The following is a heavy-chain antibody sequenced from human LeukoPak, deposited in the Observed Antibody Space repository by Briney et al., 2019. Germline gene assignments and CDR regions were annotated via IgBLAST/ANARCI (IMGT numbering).Heavy chain of an antibody. CDR3: ASGASMVRGVIDYYYYMDV. CDR2: IYYSGST. D-gene: IGHD3-10*01. V-gene: IGHV4-39*01. Sequence: SETLSLTCTVSGGSISSSSYYWGWIRQPPGKGLEWIGSIYYSGSTYYNPSLKSRVTISVDTSKNKFSLKLSSVTAADTAVYYCASGASMVRGVIDYYYYMDVWGKGTTVTVSS. CDR1: GGSISSSSYY. J-gene: IGHJ6*03.